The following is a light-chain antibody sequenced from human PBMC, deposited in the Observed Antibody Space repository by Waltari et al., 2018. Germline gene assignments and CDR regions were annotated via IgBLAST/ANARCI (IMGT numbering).Light chain of an antibody. CDR1: QSIGSS. Sequence: DIQMTQSPSTLSASVGDGVTITCRASQSIGSSLAWYQQKPGKAPKVVIYEASSLESGVPSRFSGSGSGTEFTLTISSLQPDDFATYYCQQCNSYLLTFGGGTKVEIK. CDR2: EAS. J-gene: IGKJ4*01. V-gene: IGKV1-5*03. CDR3: QQCNSYLLT.